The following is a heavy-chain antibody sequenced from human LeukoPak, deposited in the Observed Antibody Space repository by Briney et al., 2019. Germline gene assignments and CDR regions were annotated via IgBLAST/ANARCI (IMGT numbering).Heavy chain of an antibody. CDR3: ARVGSSSWYFGVGGTTKCRFDP. J-gene: IGHJ5*02. CDR1: GYSISSGYF. Sequence: SETLSLTCIVSGYSISSGYFWGWVRQPPGKDLEWIGSIYYSGSTYYNPSLKSRVTISVDTSKNQFSLKLSSVTAADTAVYYCARVGSSSWYFGVGGTTKCRFDPWGQGTLVTVSS. V-gene: IGHV4-38-2*02. D-gene: IGHD6-13*01. CDR2: IYYSGST.